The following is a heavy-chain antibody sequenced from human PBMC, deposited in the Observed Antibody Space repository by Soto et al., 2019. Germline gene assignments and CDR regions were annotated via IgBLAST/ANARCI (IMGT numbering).Heavy chain of an antibody. Sequence: ASVKVSFKASGYTFTSYGISWVRQAPGQGLEWMGWISAYNGNTNYAQKLQGRVTMTTDTSTSTAYMELRSLRSDDTAVYYCARMHYSSSWYVGGAFDYWGQGTLVTVSS. V-gene: IGHV1-18*01. CDR1: GYTFTSYG. J-gene: IGHJ4*02. CDR2: ISAYNGNT. CDR3: ARMHYSSSWYVGGAFDY. D-gene: IGHD6-13*01.